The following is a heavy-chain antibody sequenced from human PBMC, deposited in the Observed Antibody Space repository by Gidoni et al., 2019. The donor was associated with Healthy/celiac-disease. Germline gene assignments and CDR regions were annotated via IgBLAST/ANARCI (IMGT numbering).Heavy chain of an antibody. CDR2: IYPGDSDT. V-gene: IGHV5-51*01. CDR1: GYSFTSYW. Sequence: EVQLVQSGAEVKKPGESRKISCKGSGYSFTSYWIGWVRQMPGKGLEWVGIIYPGDSDTRYSPSFQGQVTISADKSISTAYLQWSSLKASDTAMYYCARPYSSGWYKGDAFDIWGQGTMVTVSS. D-gene: IGHD6-19*01. J-gene: IGHJ3*02. CDR3: ARPYSSGWYKGDAFDI.